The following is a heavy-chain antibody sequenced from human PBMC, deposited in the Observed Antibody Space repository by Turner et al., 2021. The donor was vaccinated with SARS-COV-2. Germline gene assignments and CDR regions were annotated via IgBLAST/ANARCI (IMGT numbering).Heavy chain of an antibody. D-gene: IGHD3-10*01. CDR3: ARGATMVRGVIENLYYYYYGMDV. CDR2: IIPIFGTA. CDR1: GGTFSNYA. Sequence: QVQLVQSGAEVKKPGSSVKVPCKASGGTFSNYAISWVRQAPGQGLEWMGGIIPIFGTANYAQKFQGRVTITADKSTSTAYMELSSLRSEDTAVYYCARGATMVRGVIENLYYYYYGMDVWGQGTTVTVSS. V-gene: IGHV1-69*06. J-gene: IGHJ6*02.